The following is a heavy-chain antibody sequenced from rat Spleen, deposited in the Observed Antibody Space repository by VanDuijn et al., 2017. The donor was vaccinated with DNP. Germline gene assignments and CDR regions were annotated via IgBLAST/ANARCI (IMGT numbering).Heavy chain of an antibody. CDR1: GFTFSDYN. D-gene: IGHD5-1*01. Sequence: EVQLVESGGGLVQSGRSLKVSCAASGFTFSDYNMAWVRQAPKKSLEWVATITYDGSKTYYRDSVKGRFTVSRDNAKSSLYLQMDSLRSEDTATYYCARGAMDAWGQGTSVTVSS. CDR2: ITYDGSKT. J-gene: IGHJ4*01. V-gene: IGHV5S10*01. CDR3: ARGAMDA.